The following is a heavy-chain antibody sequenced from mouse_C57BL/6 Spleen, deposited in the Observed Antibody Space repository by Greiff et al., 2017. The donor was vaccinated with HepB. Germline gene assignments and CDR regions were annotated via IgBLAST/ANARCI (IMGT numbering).Heavy chain of an antibody. CDR1: GFTFSDYG. D-gene: IGHD4-1*01. V-gene: IGHV5-17*01. J-gene: IGHJ2*01. CDR3: ATSPANWPYYFDY. CDR2: ISSGSSTI. Sequence: EVKLEESGGGLVKPGGSLKLSCAASGFTFSDYGMHWVRQAPEKGLEWVAYISSGSSTIYYADTVKGRFTISRDNAKNTLFLQMTSLRSEDTAMYYCATSPANWPYYFDYWGQGTTLTVSS.